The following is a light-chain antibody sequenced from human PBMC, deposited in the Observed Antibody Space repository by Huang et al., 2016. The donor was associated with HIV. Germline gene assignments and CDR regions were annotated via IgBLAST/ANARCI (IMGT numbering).Light chain of an antibody. V-gene: IGKV3-11*01. CDR3: QQRGNWQLT. Sequence: EIVLTQSPATLSWSPGERATLSCRASQGLANYLAWYQQKPGQAPRLLIYDASNRATGIPARFSGSGSGTDFTLTISSLEPEDFAVYYCQQRGNWQLTFGGGTKVEIK. CDR1: QGLANY. J-gene: IGKJ4*01. CDR2: DAS.